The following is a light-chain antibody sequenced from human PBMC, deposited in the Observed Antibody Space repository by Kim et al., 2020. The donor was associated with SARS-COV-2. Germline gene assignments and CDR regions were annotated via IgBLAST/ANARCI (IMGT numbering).Light chain of an antibody. CDR1: SSNIGSNY. CDR2: RNN. V-gene: IGLV1-47*01. Sequence: QRVTISCSGSSSNIGSNYVYWYQQLPGTAPKLLIYRNNQRPSGVPDRFSGSKSGTSASLAISGLRFEDEADYYCAAWDDSLSGSYVFGTGTQLTVL. CDR3: AAWDDSLSGSYV. J-gene: IGLJ1*01.